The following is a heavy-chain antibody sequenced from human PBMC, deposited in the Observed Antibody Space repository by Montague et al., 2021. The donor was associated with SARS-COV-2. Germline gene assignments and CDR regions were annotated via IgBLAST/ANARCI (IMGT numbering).Heavy chain of an antibody. CDR2: VGRLGSDT. V-gene: IGHV3-74*01. D-gene: IGHD3-10*01. Sequence: SLRLSCAASEFTFTNYWMHWVRQVPGKGLVWVSRVGRLGSDTTYADSVKGRFTISRDNSKNTLYLQMNSLRAEDTAVYYCARSARLGESPEMDVWGQGTTVTVSS. CDR1: EFTFTNYW. CDR3: ARSARLGESPEMDV. J-gene: IGHJ6*02.